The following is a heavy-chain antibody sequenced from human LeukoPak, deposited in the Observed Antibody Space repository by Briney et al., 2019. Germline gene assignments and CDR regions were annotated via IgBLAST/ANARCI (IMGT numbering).Heavy chain of an antibody. CDR1: GFTFSAYS. CDR3: ASVDFWIGHEN. V-gene: IGHV3-48*04. D-gene: IGHD3-3*01. J-gene: IGHJ4*02. CDR2: ISSSSSTI. Sequence: GGSLRLSCAASGFTFSAYSMSWVRQAPGKGVEWVSYISSSSSTIYYADCVKGRFTISRDNAKDPLYLHMTSLRAEDTGVYYCASVDFWIGHENWGQGTLVAVSS.